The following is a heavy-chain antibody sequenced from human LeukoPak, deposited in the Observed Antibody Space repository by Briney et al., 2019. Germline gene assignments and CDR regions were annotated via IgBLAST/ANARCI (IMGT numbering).Heavy chain of an antibody. CDR2: ISYDGSNK. J-gene: IGHJ4*02. CDR1: GFTFSSYA. Sequence: GGSLRLSCAASGFTFSSYAMHWVRQAPGKGLEWVAVISYDGSNKYYADSVKGRFTISRDNSKNTLYLQMNSLRAEDTAVYYCARDAHYYDSSGYYRITDYWGQGTLVTVSS. V-gene: IGHV3-30-3*01. CDR3: ARDAHYYDSSGYYRITDY. D-gene: IGHD3-22*01.